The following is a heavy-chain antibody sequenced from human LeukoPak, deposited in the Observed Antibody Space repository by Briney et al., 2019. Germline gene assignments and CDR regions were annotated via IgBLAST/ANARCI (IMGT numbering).Heavy chain of an antibody. CDR1: GDSVSSKSAA. CDR2: TYYRSKWYN. D-gene: IGHD5-18*01. CDR3: ASSGRYSYGRYYFDY. V-gene: IGHV6-1*01. J-gene: IGHJ4*02. Sequence: SQTLSLTCAISGDSVSSKSAAWNWIRQSPSRGLEWLGRTYYRSKWYNDYAVSVKSRITINPDTSKNQFSLQLNSVTPEDTAVYYCASSGRYSYGRYYFDYWGQGTLVTVSS.